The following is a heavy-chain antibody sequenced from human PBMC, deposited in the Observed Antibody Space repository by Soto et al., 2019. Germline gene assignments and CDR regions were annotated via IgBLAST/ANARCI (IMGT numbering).Heavy chain of an antibody. CDR3: AKLTPVVATAGSYSEY. Sequence: EVQLLESGGGLVQPGGSLRLSCAASGFTFSIYAMNWVRQAPGKGLEWVSAISSNGGAAYYADSVKGRFTASRDNSRNTLHLQMNSLRAEDKAIYYCAKLTPVVATAGSYSEYWGQGTLVTVSS. CDR1: GFTFSIYA. J-gene: IGHJ4*02. D-gene: IGHD6-13*01. CDR2: ISSNGGAA. V-gene: IGHV3-23*01.